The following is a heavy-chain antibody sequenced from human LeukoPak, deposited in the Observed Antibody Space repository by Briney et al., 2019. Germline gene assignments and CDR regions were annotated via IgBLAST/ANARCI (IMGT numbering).Heavy chain of an antibody. V-gene: IGHV3-15*01. J-gene: IGHJ4*02. CDR1: GFTFSNAW. CDR2: IKRKNDGETT. D-gene: IGHD5-12*01. Sequence: PGGSLRLSCAASGFTFSNAWMSWVRQAPGKGLEWIGRIKRKNDGETTDYAAPVKGRFTISRDDSKNQLYLQMNSLNTEDTAVYHGATLASSTEDYLHYWGQGTLVTVYS. CDR3: ATLASSTEDYLHY.